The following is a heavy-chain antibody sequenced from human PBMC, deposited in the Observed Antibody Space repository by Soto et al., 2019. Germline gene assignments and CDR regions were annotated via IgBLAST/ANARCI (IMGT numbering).Heavy chain of an antibody. V-gene: IGHV1-18*01. CDR2: ISAYNGNT. Sequence: QVQLVQSGAEVKKPGASVKVSCKASGYTFTSYGISWVRQAPGQGLEWMGWISAYNGNTNYAQKLQGRVPMTPDTSTSTAYMELRSLRSDDTAVYYCARDGVDTATGYYYGMDFWGQGTTVTVSS. CDR3: ARDGVDTATGYYYGMDF. CDR1: GYTFTSYG. D-gene: IGHD5-18*01. J-gene: IGHJ6*02.